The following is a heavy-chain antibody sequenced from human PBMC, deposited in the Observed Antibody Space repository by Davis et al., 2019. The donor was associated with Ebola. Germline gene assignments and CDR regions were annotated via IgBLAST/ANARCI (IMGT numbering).Heavy chain of an antibody. D-gene: IGHD4-17*01. J-gene: IGHJ4*02. CDR2: ISAFSGNT. Sequence: ASVQVSCKASGYTFISYGISWVRQAPGQGLEWMGWISAFSGNTNYAQKLQGRVTMTTDTSTSTAYMELRSLRSDDTAVYYCARRDYGDYGAFWGQGTLVTVSS. CDR1: GYTFISYG. CDR3: ARRDYGDYGAF. V-gene: IGHV1-18*01.